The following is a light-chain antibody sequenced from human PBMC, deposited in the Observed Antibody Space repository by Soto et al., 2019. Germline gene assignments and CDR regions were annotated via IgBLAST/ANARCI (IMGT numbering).Light chain of an antibody. V-gene: IGLV2-14*03. Sequence: QSALAQPASVSGSPGQSTTISCTGTSSDVGGYNEVSWYQQRPGKAPKLMIYDVTNRPSGVSNRFSGSKSGNTASLTISGLQAEDEAYYYCSSHAAGSTLIFGGGTKVTVL. CDR1: SSDVGGYNE. CDR3: SSHAAGSTLI. J-gene: IGLJ2*01. CDR2: DVT.